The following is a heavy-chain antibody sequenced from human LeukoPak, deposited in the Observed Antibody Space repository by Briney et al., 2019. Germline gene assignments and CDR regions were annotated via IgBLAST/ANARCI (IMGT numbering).Heavy chain of an antibody. CDR3: AKDHCSSTSCYYYYYGMDV. V-gene: IGHV3-30*18. CDR1: GFTFSSYG. CDR2: ISYDGSSK. J-gene: IGHJ6*02. Sequence: GGSLRLSCAASGFTFSSYGMHWVRQAPGKGLEWVAVISYDGSSKYYADSVKGRFTISRDNSKNTLYLQMNSLRAEDTAVYYCAKDHCSSTSCYYYYYGMDVWGQGTTVTVSS. D-gene: IGHD2-2*01.